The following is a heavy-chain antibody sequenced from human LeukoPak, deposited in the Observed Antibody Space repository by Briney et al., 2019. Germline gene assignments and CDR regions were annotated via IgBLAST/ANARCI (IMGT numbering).Heavy chain of an antibody. V-gene: IGHV3-53*01. Sequence: GGSLRLSCAASGFIFSNYGMSWVRQAPGKGLEWVSVIYSGGSTYYADSVKGRFTISRDNSKNTLYLQMNSLRAEDTAVYYCAREISDAFDIWGQGTMVTVSS. CDR2: IYSGGST. CDR1: GFIFSNYG. CDR3: AREISDAFDI. J-gene: IGHJ3*02.